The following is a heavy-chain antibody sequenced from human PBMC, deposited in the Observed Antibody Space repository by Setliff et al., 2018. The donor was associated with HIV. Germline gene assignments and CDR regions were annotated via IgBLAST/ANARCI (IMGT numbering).Heavy chain of an antibody. V-gene: IGHV4-59*11. CDR2: IDYSEST. D-gene: IGHD3-10*01. J-gene: IGHJ4*02. Sequence: SETLSLTCTVPGGSINDQYFSWIRQPPGKGLEWIGSIDYSESTKYNPSLNSRGTISLDKPKNELSLKLTSVTAADTAVYYCARIAWKQGAVGSFCDYWGQGGLVTVSS. CDR1: GGSINDQY. CDR3: ARIAWKQGAVGSFCDY.